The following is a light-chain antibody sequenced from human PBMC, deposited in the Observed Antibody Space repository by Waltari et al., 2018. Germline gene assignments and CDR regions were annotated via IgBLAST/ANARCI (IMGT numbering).Light chain of an antibody. V-gene: IGLV2-14*03. J-gene: IGLJ3*02. CDR2: DVT. CDR1: SSDVGDYEF. Sequence: QSALTQPASVSGSPGSSITISCIGTSSDVGDYEFVSWYQQHPDKAPRLLIYDVTQRPSGTSNRVTGSKSGNTASLTISGLQAEDEADYYCSSYTSTSTWVFGGGTKLTVL. CDR3: SSYTSTSTWV.